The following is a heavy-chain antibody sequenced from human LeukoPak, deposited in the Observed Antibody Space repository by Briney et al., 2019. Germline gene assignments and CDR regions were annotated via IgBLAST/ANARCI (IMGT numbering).Heavy chain of an antibody. CDR1: GFTFSSYG. J-gene: IGHJ3*02. CDR2: IRYDGSNK. CDR3: ARDYLLGGTFDI. V-gene: IGHV3-30*02. Sequence: GGSLRLSCAASGFTFSSYGVHWVRQAPGKGLEWVAFIRYDGSNKHYADSVKGRFTISRDNSKNTLYLQMNSLRAEDTAVYYCARDYLLGGTFDIWGQGTMVTVSS. D-gene: IGHD7-27*01.